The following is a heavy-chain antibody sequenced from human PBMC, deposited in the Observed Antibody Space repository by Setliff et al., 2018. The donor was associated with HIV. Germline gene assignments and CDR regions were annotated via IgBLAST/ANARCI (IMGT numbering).Heavy chain of an antibody. V-gene: IGHV4-34*01. Sequence: PSETLSLTCAVYGGSFSGYYWTWIRQPPGKGLEWIGDINHRGDTKYNPSLRSRVIISVDKSKNQFSLKLNSLTAADTGVYYCATFFVSTATTQDYWGQGTLVTVSS. D-gene: IGHD4-17*01. CDR1: GGSFSGYY. J-gene: IGHJ4*02. CDR3: ATFFVSTATTQDY. CDR2: INHRGDT.